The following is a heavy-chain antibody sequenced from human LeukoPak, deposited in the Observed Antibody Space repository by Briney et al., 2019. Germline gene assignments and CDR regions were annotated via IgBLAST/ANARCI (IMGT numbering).Heavy chain of an antibody. CDR2: IIPIFGTA. J-gene: IGHJ4*02. D-gene: IGHD3-22*01. CDR1: GYTFTSYG. V-gene: IGHV1-69*13. Sequence: SVKVSCKASGYTFTSYGISRVRQAPGQGLEWMGGIIPIFGTANYAQKFQGRVTITADESTSTAYMELSSLRSEDTAVYYCARDYYDSSGYYAEFDYWGQGTLVTVSS. CDR3: ARDYYDSSGYYAEFDY.